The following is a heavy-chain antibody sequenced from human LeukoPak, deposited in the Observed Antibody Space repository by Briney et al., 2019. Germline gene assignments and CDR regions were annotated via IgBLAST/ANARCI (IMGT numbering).Heavy chain of an antibody. CDR2: ISSSGSTI. CDR3: ARDKGGTDTAMLKYYYYGMDV. Sequence: GGSLRLSCAASGFTFSDYYMSWIRQAPGKGLEWVSYISSSGSTIYYADSVKGRFTISRDNAKNSLYLQMNSLRAEDTAVYYCARDKGGTDTAMLKYYYYGMDVWGQGTTVTASS. CDR1: GFTFSDYY. J-gene: IGHJ6*02. D-gene: IGHD5-18*01. V-gene: IGHV3-11*01.